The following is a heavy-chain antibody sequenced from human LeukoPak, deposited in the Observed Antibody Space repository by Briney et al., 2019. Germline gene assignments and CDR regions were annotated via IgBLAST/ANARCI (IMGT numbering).Heavy chain of an antibody. CDR3: AREMRIGRITMVRGVIRSSNWFDP. CDR1: GGSFSGYY. V-gene: IGHV4-34*01. D-gene: IGHD3-10*01. J-gene: IGHJ5*02. CDR2: INHSGST. Sequence: SETLSLTCAVYGGSFSGYYWSWIRQPPGKGLEWIGEINHSGSTNYNPSLKSRVTISVDTSKNQFSLKLSSVTAADTAVYYCAREMRIGRITMVRGVIRSSNWFDPWGQGTLVTVSS.